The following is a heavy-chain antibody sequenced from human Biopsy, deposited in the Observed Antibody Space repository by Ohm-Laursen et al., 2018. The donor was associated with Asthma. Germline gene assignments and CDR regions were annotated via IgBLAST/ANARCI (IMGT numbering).Heavy chain of an antibody. CDR1: GGTFNTYV. J-gene: IGHJ4*02. CDR2: INSVFGTT. D-gene: IGHD2-2*01. CDR3: ARKAGSCISRTCYSLDF. Sequence: SVKVSCKSLGGTFNTYVIGWGRQAPGQGVEWMGGINSVFGTTTYPQKFQDRVTITADDSTSTVYMELSSLRSEDTAVYYCARKAGSCISRTCYSLDFWGQGTLVTVSS. V-gene: IGHV1-69*13.